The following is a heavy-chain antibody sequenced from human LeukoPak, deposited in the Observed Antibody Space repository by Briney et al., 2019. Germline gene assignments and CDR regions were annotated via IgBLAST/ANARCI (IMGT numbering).Heavy chain of an antibody. CDR3: GRTSRWGPY. J-gene: IGHJ4*01. Sequence: SETLSLTCTVSGGPINNTIFYWGWIRQPPGKGLEWIGTVYYQALSNVSSSLTSRATIAVGTRKNQCSLRLTSVSVVDTAVYYCGRTSRWGPYWG. CDR2: VYYQALS. D-gene: IGHD3-16*01. CDR1: GGPINNTIFY. V-gene: IGHV4-39*07.